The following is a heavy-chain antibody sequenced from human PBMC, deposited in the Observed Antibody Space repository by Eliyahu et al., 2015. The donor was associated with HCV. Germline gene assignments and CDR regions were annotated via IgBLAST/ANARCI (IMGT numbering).Heavy chain of an antibody. CDR2: ISSSSSYI. CDR1: GFTFSSYS. D-gene: IGHD1-14*01. V-gene: IGHV3-21*01. CDR3: ARDVTPELAFDI. J-gene: IGHJ3*02. Sequence: EVQLVESGGGLVKPGGSLRLSCAASGFTFSSYSMNWVRQAPGKGLEWVSSISSSSSYIYYADSVKGRFTISRDNAKNSLYLQMNSLRAEDTAVYYCARDVTPELAFDIWGQGTMVTVSS.